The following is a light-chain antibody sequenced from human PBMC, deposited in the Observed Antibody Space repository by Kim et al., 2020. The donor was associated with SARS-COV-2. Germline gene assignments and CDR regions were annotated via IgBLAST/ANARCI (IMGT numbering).Light chain of an antibody. V-gene: IGLV8-61*01. CDR3: VLYMGGGISV. Sequence: QTVVTQEPSFSVSPGGTVTLTCGLSSGSVSTSYYPRWYQQTPGQAPRTLIYSTNTRSSGVPPRFFGSILGNKAALTITEAQADDESDYYCVLYMGGGISVFGGGTQLTVL. CDR2: STN. CDR1: SGSVSTSYY. J-gene: IGLJ3*02.